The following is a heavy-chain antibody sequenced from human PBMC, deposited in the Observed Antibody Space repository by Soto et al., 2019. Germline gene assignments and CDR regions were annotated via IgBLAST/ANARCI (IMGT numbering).Heavy chain of an antibody. V-gene: IGHV3-64*01. CDR3: ARADDVTSPYYYYGMDV. J-gene: IGHJ6*02. D-gene: IGHD2-21*02. CDR1: GFTFSSYA. Sequence: GGSLSLSCAASGFTFSSYAMHWVRQAPGKGLEYVSAISSNGGSTYYANSVKGRFTISRDNSKNTLYLQMGSLRAEDMAVYYCARADDVTSPYYYYGMDVWGQGTTVTVSS. CDR2: ISSNGGST.